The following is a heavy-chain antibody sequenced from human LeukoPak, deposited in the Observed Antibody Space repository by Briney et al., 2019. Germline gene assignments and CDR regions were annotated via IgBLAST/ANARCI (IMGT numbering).Heavy chain of an antibody. V-gene: IGHV3-23*01. J-gene: IGHJ5*02. CDR2: IIGSGGST. D-gene: IGHD3-3*01. CDR1: GFTFSSYA. CDR3: AKDAFWSGYYVVDP. Sequence: GGSLRLSCAASGFTFSSYAMSWVRQAPGKGLEWGSAIIGSGGSTYHANSVKGRFTISRDNSNNALYLQMNSLRAEDTAVYYCAKDAFWSGYYVVDPWGQGTLVTVSS.